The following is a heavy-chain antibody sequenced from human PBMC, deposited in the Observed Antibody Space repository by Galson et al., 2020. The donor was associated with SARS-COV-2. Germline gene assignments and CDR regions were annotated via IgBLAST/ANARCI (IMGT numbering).Heavy chain of an antibody. CDR3: ARGGCGGSFYSFGY. J-gene: IGHJ4*02. Sequence: ASETLSLTCTVSGGSISSYYWSWIRQPPGKGQEWNGYIYYSGSTNYNTSLKSRVTISVDTSKNQFSLKLRSVTAADTAVYYRARGGCGGSFYSFGYWGQGALFTVSS. V-gene: IGHV4-59*01. CDR1: GGSISSYY. CDR2: IYYSGST. D-gene: IGHD2-15*01.